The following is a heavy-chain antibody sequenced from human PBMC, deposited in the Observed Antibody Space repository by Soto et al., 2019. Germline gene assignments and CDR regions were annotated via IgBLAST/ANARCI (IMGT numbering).Heavy chain of an antibody. J-gene: IGHJ3*02. D-gene: IGHD6-19*01. Sequence: SGATLVNPTPTRTLTCTFSGFSLSTSVVGVGWIRQPPGKALEWLALIYWNDDKRYSPSLKSRLTITKDTSKNQVVLTMTNMDPVDTATYYCAHSKGSGWFTDAFDIWGQGTMVTVSS. V-gene: IGHV2-5*01. CDR3: AHSKGSGWFTDAFDI. CDR1: GFSLSTSVVG. CDR2: IYWNDDK.